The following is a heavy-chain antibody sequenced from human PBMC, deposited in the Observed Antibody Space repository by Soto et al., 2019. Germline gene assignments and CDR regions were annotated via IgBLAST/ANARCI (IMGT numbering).Heavy chain of an antibody. V-gene: IGHV4-59*01. CDR1: GDSINNYY. Sequence: QVQLQESGPGLVKPSETLSLTCTVSGDSINNYYWSWIRQPPGKGLEWIGYIYYTGITDYNPSLKSRVTLSADTSKKQFSLKLSSVTAADTAVYFCASTLTGLGFWGQGTLVTVSS. J-gene: IGHJ4*02. CDR2: IYYTGIT. CDR3: ASTLTGLGF.